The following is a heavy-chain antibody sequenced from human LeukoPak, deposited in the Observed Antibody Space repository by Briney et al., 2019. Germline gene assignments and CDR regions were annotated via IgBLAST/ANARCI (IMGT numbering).Heavy chain of an antibody. Sequence: SETLSLTCTVSGGSISSSSYYWGWIRQPPGKGLEWIGSIYYSGSTYYNPSLKSRVTISVDTSKNQFSLKLSSVTAADTAVYYCARTIGVVTATYYFDYWGQGTLVTVSS. V-gene: IGHV4-39*01. CDR3: ARTIGVVTATYYFDY. J-gene: IGHJ4*02. CDR1: GGSISSSSYY. D-gene: IGHD2-21*02. CDR2: IYYSGST.